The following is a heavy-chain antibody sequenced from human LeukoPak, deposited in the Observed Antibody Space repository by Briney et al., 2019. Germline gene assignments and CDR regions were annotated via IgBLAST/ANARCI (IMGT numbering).Heavy chain of an antibody. Sequence: PETLSLTCAVYGGSFSGYYWSWIRQPPGKGLERIGEINHSGSTNYNPSLKSRVTISVDTSKNQFSLKLSSVTAADTAVYYCARRLRYFDWLLTLDYWGQGTLVTVSS. CDR3: ARRLRYFDWLLTLDY. CDR1: GGSFSGYY. V-gene: IGHV4-34*01. CDR2: INHSGST. J-gene: IGHJ4*02. D-gene: IGHD3-9*01.